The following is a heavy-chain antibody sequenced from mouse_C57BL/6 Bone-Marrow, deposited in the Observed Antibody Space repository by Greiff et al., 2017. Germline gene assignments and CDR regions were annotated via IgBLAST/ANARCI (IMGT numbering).Heavy chain of an antibody. V-gene: IGHV1-15*01. CDR2: IDPETGGT. CDR3: TRALPRGSFAY. Sequence: VQLKESGAELVRPGASVTLSCKASGYTFTDYEMHWVKQTPVHGLEWIGAIDPETGGTAYNQKFKGKAILTADKSSSTAYMELRSLTSEDSAVDYCTRALPRGSFAYWGQGTLVTVS. J-gene: IGHJ3*01. CDR1: GYTFTDYE.